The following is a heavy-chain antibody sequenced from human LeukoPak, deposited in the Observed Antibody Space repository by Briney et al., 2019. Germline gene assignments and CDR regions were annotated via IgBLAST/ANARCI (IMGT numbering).Heavy chain of an antibody. D-gene: IGHD5-18*01. CDR3: ARERRGYSYGSGVMDH. V-gene: IGHV4-4*07. CDR1: GGSISSYY. CDR2: IYTSGST. Sequence: SETLSLTCTVSGGSISSYYWSWIRQPAGKGLEWIGRIYTSGSTNYNPSLKSRVTMSVDTSKNQFSLKLSSVTAADTAVYYCARERRGYSYGSGVMDHWGQGTLVTVSS. J-gene: IGHJ4*02.